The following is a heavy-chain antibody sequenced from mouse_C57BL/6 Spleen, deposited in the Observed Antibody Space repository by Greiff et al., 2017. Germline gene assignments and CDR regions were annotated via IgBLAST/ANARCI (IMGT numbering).Heavy chain of an antibody. J-gene: IGHJ3*01. CDR3: ARIYYDYAWFAY. Sequence: EVTLVESGGDLVQPGGSLKLSCAASGFTFSSYGLSWVRQTPDKRLEGVATISSGGSYTYYPDSVKGRFTISRDNAKNTLYLQLSSLKAEDTAMYYCARIYYDYAWFAYWGQGTLVTVSA. V-gene: IGHV5-6*01. D-gene: IGHD2-4*01. CDR1: GFTFSSYG. CDR2: ISSGGSYT.